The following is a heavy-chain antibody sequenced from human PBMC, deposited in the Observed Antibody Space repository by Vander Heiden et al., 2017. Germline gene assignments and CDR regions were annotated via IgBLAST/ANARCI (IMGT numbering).Heavy chain of an antibody. CDR2: ISGSGGST. CDR3: AKALAAAGYYYYGMDV. CDR1: GFPLSKDA. Sequence: EVQLLESGGGLVQPGGSLRLSCAASGFPLSKDAMTGVRQAPGTGLEWVSAISGSGGSTYFADSVKGRFTISRDNSKNTLYLQMNSLRAEDTAVYYCAKALAAAGYYYYGMDVWGQGTTVSVSS. V-gene: IGHV3-23*01. D-gene: IGHD6-13*01. J-gene: IGHJ6*02.